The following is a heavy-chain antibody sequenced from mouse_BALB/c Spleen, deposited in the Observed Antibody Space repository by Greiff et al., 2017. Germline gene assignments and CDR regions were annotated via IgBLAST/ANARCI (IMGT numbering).Heavy chain of an antibody. J-gene: IGHJ3*01. D-gene: IGHD2-2*01. CDR1: GFTFSSYY. CDR3: ASRIYYGYDVFAY. Sequence: DVKLVESGGGLVKLGGSLKLSCAASGFTFSSYYMSWVRQTPEKRLELVAAINSNGGSTYYPDTVKGRFTISRDNAKNTLYLQMSSLKSEDTALYYCASRIYYGYDVFAYWGQGTLVTVSA. CDR2: INSNGGST. V-gene: IGHV5-6-2*01.